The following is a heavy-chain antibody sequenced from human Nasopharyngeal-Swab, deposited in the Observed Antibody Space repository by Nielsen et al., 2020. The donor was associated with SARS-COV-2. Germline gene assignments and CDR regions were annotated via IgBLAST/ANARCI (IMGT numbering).Heavy chain of an antibody. J-gene: IGHJ4*02. D-gene: IGHD5-18*01. CDR3: ARGDSDTEMAHEY. V-gene: IGHV3-74*01. CDR2: ISRDASTT. Sequence: GGSLRLSCAASGFTFSSYWMHWVRQAPGEGLVWVSRISRDASTTTYADSVKGRFTISRDNAKSTVYLQMNSLRAEDTAVYYCARGDSDTEMAHEYWGQGTLVTVSS. CDR1: GFTFSSYW.